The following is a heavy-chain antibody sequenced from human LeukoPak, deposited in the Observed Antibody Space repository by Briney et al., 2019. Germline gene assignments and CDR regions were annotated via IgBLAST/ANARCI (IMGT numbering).Heavy chain of an antibody. V-gene: IGHV1-2*02. CDR3: ARIGISARGTNFHH. D-gene: IGHD6-13*01. J-gene: IGHJ1*01. CDR1: GYTFTGYY. Sequence: GASVKVSCKASGYTFTGYYMHWVRQAPGQGLEWMGWINPNSGGTNYAQKFQGRVTMTRDTSISTAYVELSRLRSDDTALYYCARIGISARGTNFHHWGQGTLVTVSS. CDR2: INPNSGGT.